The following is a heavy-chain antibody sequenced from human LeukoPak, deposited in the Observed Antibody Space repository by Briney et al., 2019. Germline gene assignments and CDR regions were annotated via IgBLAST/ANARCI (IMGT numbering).Heavy chain of an antibody. V-gene: IGHV3-23*01. CDR1: GFYFANYA. CDR3: AADYGDYVFDY. CDR2: TVGGGSPNT. J-gene: IGHJ4*02. D-gene: IGHD4-17*01. Sequence: GGSLRLSCAASGFYFANYAVSWVRQAPGKGLEWVSATVGGGSPNTYHADSVKGRFTISRDNAKNSLYLQMNSLRAEDTAVYYCAADYGDYVFDYWGQGTLVTVSS.